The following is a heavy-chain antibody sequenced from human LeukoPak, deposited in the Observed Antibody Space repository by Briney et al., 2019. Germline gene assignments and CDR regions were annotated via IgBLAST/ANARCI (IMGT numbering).Heavy chain of an antibody. V-gene: IGHV3-30-3*01. J-gene: IGHJ4*02. CDR1: GFTFSSYA. CDR2: ISYDGSNK. D-gene: IGHD3-16*02. Sequence: GGSLRLSCAASGFTFSSYAMHWVRQAPGKGLEWVAVISYDGSNKYYADSVKGRFTISRDNSKNTLYLQMNSLRAEDTAVYYCAREFYDYVWGSYRQLDYWGRGTLVTVSS. CDR3: AREFYDYVWGSYRQLDY.